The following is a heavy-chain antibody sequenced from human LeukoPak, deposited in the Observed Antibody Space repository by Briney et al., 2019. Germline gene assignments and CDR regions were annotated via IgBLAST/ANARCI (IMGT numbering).Heavy chain of an antibody. Sequence: GSSVKVSCKASGGTFSSYAICWVRQAPGQGLEWMGGIIPIFGTANYAQKFQGRVTITADESTSTAYMELSSLRSEDTAVYYCARDRELKTYYDFWSGYRIWGQGTMVTVSS. CDR2: IIPIFGTA. CDR1: GGTFSSYA. J-gene: IGHJ3*02. V-gene: IGHV1-69*01. D-gene: IGHD3-3*01. CDR3: ARDRELKTYYDFWSGYRI.